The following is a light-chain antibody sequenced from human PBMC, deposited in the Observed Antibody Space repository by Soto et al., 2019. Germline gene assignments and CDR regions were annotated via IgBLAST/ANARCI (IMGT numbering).Light chain of an antibody. V-gene: IGKV1-16*01. CDR3: QQYHDYPIT. CDR2: AAS. CDR1: QDISNH. Sequence: DIQMTQSPSSLSASVGDRVTVTCRASQDISNHLAWFPQKPGKAPKSLISAASSLQSGVPSRFSGSGSGTDFTLTISSLQPEDFATYYCQQYHDYPITFGQGTRLDVK. J-gene: IGKJ5*01.